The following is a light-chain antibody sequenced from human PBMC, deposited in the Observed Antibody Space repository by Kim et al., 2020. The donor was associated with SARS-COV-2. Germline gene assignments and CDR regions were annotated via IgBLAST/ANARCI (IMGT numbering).Light chain of an antibody. CDR3: LQDYNYPLT. CDR1: QGIRND. J-gene: IGKJ4*01. Sequence: ASVGDRVTITCRASQGIRNDLGWYQQKPGKAPKHLIYAASSLQSGVPSRFSGSGSGTDFTLPISSLQPEDFATYYCLQDYNYPLTFGGGTKVDIK. CDR2: AAS. V-gene: IGKV1-6*01.